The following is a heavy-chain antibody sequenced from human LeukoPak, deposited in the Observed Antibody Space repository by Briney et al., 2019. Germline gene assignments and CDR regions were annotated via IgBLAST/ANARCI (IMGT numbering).Heavy chain of an antibody. Sequence: GESLKISCQVSGYSFTNHWIGWVRQMSGKGLESMGIIFPADSDTTYSPSFQGQVTISADKSFSTVFLQWSSLKASDTAIYYCARQSRDGSKTRGYYFDDWGQGTLVTVSS. CDR1: GYSFTNHW. CDR3: ARQSRDGSKTRGYYFDD. CDR2: IFPADSDT. D-gene: IGHD3-10*01. J-gene: IGHJ4*02. V-gene: IGHV5-51*01.